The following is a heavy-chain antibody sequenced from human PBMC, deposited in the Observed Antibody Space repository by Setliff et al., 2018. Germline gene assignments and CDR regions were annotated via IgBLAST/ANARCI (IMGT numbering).Heavy chain of an antibody. CDR3: AKSGGDHCCPLYHHYYMDV. J-gene: IGHJ6*03. D-gene: IGHD2-21*02. V-gene: IGHV3-48*01. CDR1: GFTFSIYS. CDR2: ISSGSNSI. Sequence: GGSLRLSCAASGFTFSIYSINWVRQAPGKGLEWISYISSGSNSIYYADSVKGRFTIARDNARNSLYLQMDRLRPEDTAVYYCAKSGGDHCCPLYHHYYMDVWGTGTTVTVSS.